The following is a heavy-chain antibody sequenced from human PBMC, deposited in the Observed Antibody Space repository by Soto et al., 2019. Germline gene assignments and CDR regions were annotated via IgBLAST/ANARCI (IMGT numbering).Heavy chain of an antibody. CDR2: VNTYNGNT. CDR3: ARGVGSGTYYNQYNWFDP. D-gene: IGHD3-10*01. J-gene: IGHJ5*02. CDR1: GYTFTNYG. V-gene: IGHV1-18*01. Sequence: GASVKVSCKASGYTFTNYGISWVRQAPGQGLEWVGWVNTYNGNTNQAQKLQGRVTMTTDTSTSTAYMELRSLRSDDTAVYYCARGVGSGTYYNQYNWFDPWGQGTLVTVSS.